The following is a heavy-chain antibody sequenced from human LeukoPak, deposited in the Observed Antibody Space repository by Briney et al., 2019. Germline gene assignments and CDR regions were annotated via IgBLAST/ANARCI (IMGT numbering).Heavy chain of an antibody. CDR2: INPNSGGT. CDR1: GYSFTGYY. CDR3: ASEWAPRYNWNDEGGWFDP. Sequence: ASVKVSCKASGYSFTGYYMYWVRQAPGQGLEWMGWINPNSGGTNYAQKFQGRVTMTRDTSISTAYMELSRLRSDDTAVYYCASEWAPRYNWNDEGGWFDPWGQGTLVTVSS. J-gene: IGHJ5*02. V-gene: IGHV1-2*02. D-gene: IGHD1-1*01.